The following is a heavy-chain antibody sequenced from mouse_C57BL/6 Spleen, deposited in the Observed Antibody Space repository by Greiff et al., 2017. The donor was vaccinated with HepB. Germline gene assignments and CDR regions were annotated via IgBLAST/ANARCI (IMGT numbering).Heavy chain of an antibody. J-gene: IGHJ3*01. CDR2: ISNGGGST. D-gene: IGHD1-1*01. CDR1: GFTFSDYY. CDR3: ARQSGSTSWFAY. V-gene: IGHV5-12*01. Sequence: EVKVEESGGGLVQPGGSLKLSCAASGFTFSDYYMYWVRQTPEKRLEWVAYISNGGGSTYYPDTVKGRFTISRDNAKNTLYLQMSRLKSEDTAMYYCARQSGSTSWFAYWGQGTLVTVSA.